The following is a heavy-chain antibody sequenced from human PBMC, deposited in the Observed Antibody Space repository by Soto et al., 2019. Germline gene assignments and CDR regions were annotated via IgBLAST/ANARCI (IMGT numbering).Heavy chain of an antibody. CDR3: ARASQYYDFWSGYYHQFDY. CDR1: GYTFTGYY. D-gene: IGHD3-3*01. V-gene: IGHV1-2*02. J-gene: IGHJ4*02. CDR2: INPNSGGT. Sequence: ASVKVSCKASGYTFTGYYMHWVRQAPGQGLEWMGWINPNSGGTNYAQKFQGRVTMTRDTSISTAYMELSRLRSDDTAVYYCARASQYYDFWSGYYHQFDYWGQGTLVTVSS.